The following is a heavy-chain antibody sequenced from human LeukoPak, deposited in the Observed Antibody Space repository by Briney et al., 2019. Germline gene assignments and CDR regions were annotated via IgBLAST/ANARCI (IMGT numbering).Heavy chain of an antibody. J-gene: IGHJ6*02. CDR2: IKQDGSEK. CDR3: ARDPSGTAIDNYYTLPKGMDV. D-gene: IGHD3-3*01. Sequence: PGGSLRLSCAASGFTFSSYWMSWVRQAPGKGLEWVANIKQDGSEKYYVDSVKGRFTISRDNAKNSLYLQMNSLRAEDTAVYYCARDPSGTAIDNYYTLPKGMDVWGQGTTVIVSS. CDR1: GFTFSSYW. V-gene: IGHV3-7*01.